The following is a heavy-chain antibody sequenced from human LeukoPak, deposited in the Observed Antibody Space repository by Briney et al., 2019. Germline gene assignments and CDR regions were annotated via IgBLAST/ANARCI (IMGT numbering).Heavy chain of an antibody. D-gene: IGHD3-22*01. CDR2: ISYDGSNK. V-gene: IGHV3-30*18. Sequence: PGGSLRLSCAASGFTFSSYGMHWVRQAPGKGLEWVAVISYDGSNKYYADSVKGRFTISRDNSKNTLYLQMNSLRAEDTAVYYCAKDRHYYDSSGYRSYYFDYWGQGTLVTVSS. J-gene: IGHJ4*02. CDR1: GFTFSSYG. CDR3: AKDRHYYDSSGYRSYYFDY.